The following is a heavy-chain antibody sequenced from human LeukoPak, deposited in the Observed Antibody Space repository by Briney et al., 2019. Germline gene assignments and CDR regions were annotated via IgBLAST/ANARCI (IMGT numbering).Heavy chain of an antibody. Sequence: SETLSLTCTVSGGSISSSSYYWGWIRQPPGKGLEWIGSIYYSGSTYYNPSLKSRVTISVDTSKNQFSLKLSSVTAADTAVYYCARRDPTGAFDIWGQGTMVTASS. CDR1: GGSISSSSYY. V-gene: IGHV4-39*01. CDR2: IYYSGST. J-gene: IGHJ3*02. D-gene: IGHD3-9*01. CDR3: ARRDPTGAFDI.